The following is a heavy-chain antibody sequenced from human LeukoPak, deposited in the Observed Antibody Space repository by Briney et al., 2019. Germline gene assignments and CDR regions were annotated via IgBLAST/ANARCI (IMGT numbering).Heavy chain of an antibody. CDR2: INPNSGGT. D-gene: IGHD1-1*01. Sequence: ASVKVSCKASGYTFTGYYMHWVRQAPGQGLEWMGWINPNSGGTNYAQKFQGRVTMTRDTSISTAYMELSRLRSDDTAVYYCARVYNWDVGRDFDYRGQGTLVTVSS. CDR1: GYTFTGYY. J-gene: IGHJ4*02. CDR3: ARVYNWDVGRDFDY. V-gene: IGHV1-2*02.